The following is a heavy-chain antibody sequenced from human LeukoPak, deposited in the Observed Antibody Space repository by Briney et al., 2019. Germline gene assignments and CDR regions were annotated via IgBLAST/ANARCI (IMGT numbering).Heavy chain of an antibody. D-gene: IGHD6-19*01. CDR3: AKDGSQYSSGWHMDY. Sequence: GGSLRLSCAASGFTFSSYEMNWVRQAPGKGLEWVSYISSSGSTIYYADSVKGRFTISRDNSKNTLYLQMSSLRAEDTAVYYCAKDGSQYSSGWHMDYWGQGTLVTVSS. CDR2: ISSSGSTI. CDR1: GFTFSSYE. V-gene: IGHV3-48*03. J-gene: IGHJ4*02.